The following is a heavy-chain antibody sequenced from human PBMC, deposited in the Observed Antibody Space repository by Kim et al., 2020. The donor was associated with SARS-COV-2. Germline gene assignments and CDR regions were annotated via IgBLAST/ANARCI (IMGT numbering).Heavy chain of an antibody. D-gene: IGHD3-10*01. CDR3: ARDSAGAVEFDGSGKQQDYDYYYGMDV. J-gene: IGHJ6*02. CDR1: GFTFSDYY. V-gene: IGHV3-11*04. Sequence: GGSLRLSCAASGFTFSDYYMSWIRQAPGKGLEWVSYISSSGSTIYYADSVKGRFTISRDNAKNSLYLQMNSLRAEDTAVYYCARDSAGAVEFDGSGKQQDYDYYYGMDVWGQGTTVTVSS. CDR2: ISSSGSTI.